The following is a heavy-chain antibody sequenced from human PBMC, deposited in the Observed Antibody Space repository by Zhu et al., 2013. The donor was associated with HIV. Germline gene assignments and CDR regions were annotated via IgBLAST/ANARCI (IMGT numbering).Heavy chain of an antibody. CDR3: ARMDKGSCSAMACPDWFDP. V-gene: IGHV1-8*03. D-gene: IGHD2-15*01. Sequence: QVQLVQSGAEVKKPGASVKVSCKASGYTFTDYGITWVRQATGHGLEWMGWVNPITDNAGYAQKFQGRVSITRNTSTSTVYMELSSLRSDDTAVYYCARMDKGSCSAMACPDWFDPWGQGTLVTVSS. CDR1: GYTFTDYG. J-gene: IGHJ5*02. CDR2: VNPITDNA.